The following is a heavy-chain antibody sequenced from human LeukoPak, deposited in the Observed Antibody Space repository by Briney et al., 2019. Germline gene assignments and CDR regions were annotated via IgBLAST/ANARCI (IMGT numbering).Heavy chain of an antibody. CDR2: ISAYNGNT. D-gene: IGHD1-1*01. V-gene: IGHV1-18*01. CDR1: GYTFTSYG. CDR3: ARKGWNDAFDI. J-gene: IGHJ3*02. Sequence: ASVKVSCKASGYTFTSYGISWVRQAPGQGLEWMGWISAYNGNTNYAQKLQGRVTMTRDTSTSTVYMELSSLRSEDTAVYYCARKGWNDAFDIWGQGTMVTVSS.